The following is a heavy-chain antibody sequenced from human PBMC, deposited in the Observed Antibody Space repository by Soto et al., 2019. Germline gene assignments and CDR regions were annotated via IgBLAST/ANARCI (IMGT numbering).Heavy chain of an antibody. J-gene: IGHJ4*02. CDR3: AHRPDCSSTSCYPFDY. Sequence: SGPTLVNPTQTLTLTCPFSGFSLSTSGVGVGWIRQPPGKALEWLALIYWDDDKRYSPSLKSRLTITKDTSKNQVVLTMTNMDPVDTATYYCAHRPDCSSTSCYPFDYWGQGTLVTVSS. CDR2: IYWDDDK. V-gene: IGHV2-5*02. D-gene: IGHD2-2*01. CDR1: GFSLSTSGVG.